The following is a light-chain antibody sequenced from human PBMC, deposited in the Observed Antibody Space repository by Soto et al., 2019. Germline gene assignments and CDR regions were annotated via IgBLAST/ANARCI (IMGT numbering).Light chain of an antibody. Sequence: DIVMTQSPDSLAVSLGERATINCKSSQSVLYSSNNKNYLAWYQQKPGQPPKLLIYWASTRESGVPDRFSGSGSGTGFNLTISSLQAEDVAVYYCQQYFSTPLTFGGGTQVEIK. J-gene: IGKJ4*01. CDR3: QQYFSTPLT. CDR2: WAS. CDR1: QSVLYSSNNKNY. V-gene: IGKV4-1*01.